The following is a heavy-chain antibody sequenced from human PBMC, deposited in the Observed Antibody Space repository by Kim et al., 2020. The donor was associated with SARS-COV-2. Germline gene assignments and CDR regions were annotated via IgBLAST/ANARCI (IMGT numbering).Heavy chain of an antibody. D-gene: IGHD3-16*01. Sequence: GGSLRLSCAASGFTFSDRHMSWIRQAPGKGLEWISYISPSGSAAYTDSVKGRFIMSRDNAKKSVYLQMDSLRAEDTAVYYCAKSPRGVDYLGQGTLVIVS. V-gene: IGHV3-11*04. CDR2: ISPSGSA. CDR3: AKSPRGVDY. CDR1: GFTFSDRH. J-gene: IGHJ4*02.